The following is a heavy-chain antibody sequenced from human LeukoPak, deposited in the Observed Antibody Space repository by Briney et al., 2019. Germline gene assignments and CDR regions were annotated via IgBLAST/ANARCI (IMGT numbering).Heavy chain of an antibody. D-gene: IGHD6-13*01. CDR3: ARDFTRPLIAAAVTTDY. Sequence: ASVTVSCKASGYTFTGYYMHWVRQAPGQGLEWMGRINPNSGGTNYAQKFQGRVTMTRGTSLSTAYMELSRLRSDDTAVYYCARDFTRPLIAAAVTTDYWGQGTLVTVSS. V-gene: IGHV1-2*06. CDR1: GYTFTGYY. CDR2: INPNSGGT. J-gene: IGHJ4*02.